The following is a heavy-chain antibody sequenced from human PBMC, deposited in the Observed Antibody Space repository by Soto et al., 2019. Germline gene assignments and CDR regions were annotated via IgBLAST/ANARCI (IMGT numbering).Heavy chain of an antibody. Sequence: QVQLVQSGAEVKKPGASVKVSCKASGYTFTSYDINWVRQATGQGLEWMGWMNPNSGNTGYAQKFQGRVTMTRNTSVSTAYMELSSLRSEDTAVYYCAREIRVAAYPDYWGQGTLVTVSS. CDR2: MNPNSGNT. CDR1: GYTFTSYD. CDR3: AREIRVAAYPDY. D-gene: IGHD2-15*01. V-gene: IGHV1-8*01. J-gene: IGHJ4*02.